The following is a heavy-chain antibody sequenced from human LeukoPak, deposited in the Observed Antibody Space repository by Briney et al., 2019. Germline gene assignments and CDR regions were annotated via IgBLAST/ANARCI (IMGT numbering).Heavy chain of an antibody. J-gene: IGHJ4*02. CDR2: ISASGGDT. Sequence: GSLRLPCVVSGLTFSSYSMSWVRQAPGKGLDWVSGISASGGDTWYPDSVKGRFTISRDNSKNTLSLQMSSLRVEDTAMYYCAKDAAGPEYWGQGTLVTVSS. V-gene: IGHV3-23*01. D-gene: IGHD6-13*01. CDR3: AKDAAGPEY. CDR1: GLTFSSYS.